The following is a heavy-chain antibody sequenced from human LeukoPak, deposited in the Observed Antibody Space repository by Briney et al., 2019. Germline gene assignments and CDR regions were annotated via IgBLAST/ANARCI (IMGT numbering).Heavy chain of an antibody. CDR2: IIPIFGTA. D-gene: IGHD6-13*01. J-gene: IGHJ4*02. CDR3: ARGEVIAAAGGGAIDY. Sequence: SVKVSCKASGGTFSSYAISWVRQAPGQGLEWMGGIIPIFGTANYAQKFQGRVTITADKSTSTAYMELSSLRSEDTAVYYCARGEVIAAAGGGAIDYWGQGTLVTVSS. CDR1: GGTFSSYA. V-gene: IGHV1-69*06.